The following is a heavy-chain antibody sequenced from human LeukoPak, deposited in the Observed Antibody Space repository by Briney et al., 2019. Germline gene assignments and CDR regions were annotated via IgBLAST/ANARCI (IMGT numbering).Heavy chain of an antibody. CDR1: GCTFTSSG. CDR3: ARDKNSSTWYWFDP. V-gene: IGHV1-18*01. Sequence: ASVKVSCKASGCTFTSSGISWVRQAPGQGLEWMGWISGYNGHTNYAQKLQGRVTMTTDTSTSTAYMELRSLRSDDTAVYYCARDKNSSTWYWFDPWGQGTLVTVSS. CDR2: ISGYNGHT. D-gene: IGHD6-13*01. J-gene: IGHJ5*02.